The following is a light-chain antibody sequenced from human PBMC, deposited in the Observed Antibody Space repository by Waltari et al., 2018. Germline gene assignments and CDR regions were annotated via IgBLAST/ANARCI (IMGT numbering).Light chain of an antibody. CDR2: GKN. Sequence: SSELTQDTAVSVALGQTVRITCQGASLRTYYVSWFHQKPGQAPALVIYGKNNRPSGIPDRFSASSSGSTASLTIIGAQAEDEADYYCHSRDSSGNVLIGGGTKLTVV. V-gene: IGLV3-19*01. J-gene: IGLJ2*01. CDR1: SLRTYY. CDR3: HSRDSSGNVL.